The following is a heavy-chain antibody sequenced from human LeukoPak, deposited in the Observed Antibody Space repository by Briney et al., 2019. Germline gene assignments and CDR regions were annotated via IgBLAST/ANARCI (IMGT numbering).Heavy chain of an antibody. Sequence: GGSLRLSCAASGFTFSSYAMTWVRQAPGKGLEWVSAISTSGDNTYYADSVKGRFTISRDNSKNTLYLQMNSLRAEDTAVYYCAREEVIVITRYFDFWGQGTLVTVSS. D-gene: IGHD3-16*02. CDR2: ISTSGDNT. CDR3: AREEVIVITRYFDF. J-gene: IGHJ4*02. V-gene: IGHV3-23*01. CDR1: GFTFSSYA.